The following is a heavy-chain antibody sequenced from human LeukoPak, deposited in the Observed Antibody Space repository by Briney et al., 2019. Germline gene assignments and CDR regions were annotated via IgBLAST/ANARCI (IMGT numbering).Heavy chain of an antibody. Sequence: ESGPTLVNPTQTLTLTCTFSGFSLSTSGMCVSWIRQLPGKALEWLARIDWDDDKYYSTSLKTRLTISKDTSKNQVVLTMTNMDPVDTATYYCARIGERLSDAFDIWGQGTMVTVSS. CDR3: ARIGERLSDAFDI. V-gene: IGHV2-70*11. CDR2: IDWDDDK. D-gene: IGHD5-24*01. J-gene: IGHJ3*02. CDR1: GFSLSTSGMC.